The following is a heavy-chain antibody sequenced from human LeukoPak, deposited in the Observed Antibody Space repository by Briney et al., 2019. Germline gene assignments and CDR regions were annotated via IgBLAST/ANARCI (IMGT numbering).Heavy chain of an antibody. CDR2: ISSLGSTI. D-gene: IGHD5-24*01. J-gene: IGHJ4*02. CDR3: ARGEQEMATMSIDY. V-gene: IGHV3-48*01. Sequence: GGSLRLSCAASGFTFSTYSMNWVRQAPGQGLEWVSYISSLGSTIYYADSVKGRFTISRDNAKNSLYLQMNSLRAEDTAVYYCARGEQEMATMSIDYWGQGTLVTVSS. CDR1: GFTFSTYS.